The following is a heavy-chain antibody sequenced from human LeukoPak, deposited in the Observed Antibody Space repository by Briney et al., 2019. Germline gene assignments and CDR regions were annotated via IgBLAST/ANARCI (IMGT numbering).Heavy chain of an antibody. CDR3: ARYGDYQDLYYYYYYMDV. J-gene: IGHJ6*03. CDR1: GYTFTSYG. CDR2: ISAYNGNT. Sequence: GASVKVSCKASGYTFTSYGISWVRQAPGQGLEWMGWISAYNGNTNYAQKLQGRVTMTTDTSTSTAYMELRSLRSDDTAVYYCARYGDYQDLYYYYYYMDVWGKGTTVTVSS. V-gene: IGHV1-18*01. D-gene: IGHD4-17*01.